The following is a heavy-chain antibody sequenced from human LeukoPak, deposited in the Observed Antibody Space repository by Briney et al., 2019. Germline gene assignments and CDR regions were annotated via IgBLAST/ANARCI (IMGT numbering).Heavy chain of an antibody. V-gene: IGHV3-74*01. CDR2: INSDGSGT. CDR3: ARELLSKDYFDY. Sequence: GGSLRLSCAASGFTFSSYWMHWVRQAPGKGLVWVSRINSDGSGTSYADSVKGRFTISRDNAKNTLYLQMNSLRAEDTAVYYCARELLSKDYFDYWAREPWSPSPQ. CDR1: GFTFSSYW. D-gene: IGHD2-15*01. J-gene: IGHJ4*02.